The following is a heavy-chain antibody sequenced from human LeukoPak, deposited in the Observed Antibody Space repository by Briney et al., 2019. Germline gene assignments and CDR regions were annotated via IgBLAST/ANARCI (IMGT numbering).Heavy chain of an antibody. Sequence: ASVKVSCKASGYTFNGYYMHWVRQAPGQGLEWMGWINPNSGATNYAQNFQGRVTMTRDTSISTAYLELSRLRSDDTAVYYCARAKFPLDAFDIWGQGTMVTVSS. CDR2: INPNSGAT. J-gene: IGHJ3*02. CDR3: ARAKFPLDAFDI. V-gene: IGHV1-2*02. CDR1: GYTFNGYY.